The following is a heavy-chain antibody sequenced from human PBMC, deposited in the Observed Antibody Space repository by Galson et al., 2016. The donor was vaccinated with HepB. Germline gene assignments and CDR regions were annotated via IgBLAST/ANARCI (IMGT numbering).Heavy chain of an antibody. J-gene: IGHJ4*02. CDR3: AKDLDSSGWYEGVY. CDR2: ISGSGDNT. Sequence: SLRLSCAASGFTFSSYAMIWVRQAPGKGLEWVSAISGSGDNTHYADSVNGRFTVSRDNSKSTFYLHMHSLRVEETARYHCAKDLDSSGWYEGVYWGQGTLVTVSS. D-gene: IGHD6-19*01. CDR1: GFTFSSYA. V-gene: IGHV3-23*01.